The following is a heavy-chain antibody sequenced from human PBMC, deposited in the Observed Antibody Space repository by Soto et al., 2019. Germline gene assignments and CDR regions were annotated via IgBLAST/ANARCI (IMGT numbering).Heavy chain of an antibody. D-gene: IGHD2-15*01. CDR1: GGSISSSNW. J-gene: IGHJ5*02. CDR2: IYHSGST. V-gene: IGHV4-4*02. Sequence: QVQLQESGPGLVKPSGTLSLTCAVSGGSISSSNWWSWVRQPPGKGLEWIGEIYHSGSTNYNPSLKRRVPISVTKSKNQFSLKLSSVTAADTAVYYCARDGCSGCSCYGVGWFDPWGQGTLVTVSS. CDR3: ARDGCSGCSCYGVGWFDP.